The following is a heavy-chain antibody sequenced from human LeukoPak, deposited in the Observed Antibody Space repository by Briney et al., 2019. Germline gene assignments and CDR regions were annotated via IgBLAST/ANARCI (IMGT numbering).Heavy chain of an antibody. V-gene: IGHV3-23*01. CDR1: GFTFSSYA. CDR3: AKFPGYSYGTIDY. CDR2: ISGSGGST. J-gene: IGHJ4*02. D-gene: IGHD5-18*01. Sequence: GGSLRLSCAASGFTFSSYAMSWVRQAPGKGLEWVSAISGSGGSTYYADSVKGRFTISRDNSKNTLYLQLNSLRAEDTAVYYCAKFPGYSYGTIDYWGQGTLVTVSS.